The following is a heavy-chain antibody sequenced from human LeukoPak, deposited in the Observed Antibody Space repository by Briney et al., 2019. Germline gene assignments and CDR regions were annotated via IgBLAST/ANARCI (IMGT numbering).Heavy chain of an antibody. V-gene: IGHV1-8*01. Sequence: GASVKVSCKASGYTFTSYDINWVRQATGQWLEWMGWMNSNSGNTGYAQKFQGRVTMTRNTSISTAYMELSSLRSEDTAVYYCARGIAAAEAFDIWGQGTMVTVSS. J-gene: IGHJ3*02. D-gene: IGHD6-13*01. CDR3: ARGIAAAEAFDI. CDR1: GYTFTSYD. CDR2: MNSNSGNT.